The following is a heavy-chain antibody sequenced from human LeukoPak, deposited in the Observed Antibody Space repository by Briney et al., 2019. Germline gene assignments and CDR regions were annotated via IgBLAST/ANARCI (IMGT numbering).Heavy chain of an antibody. V-gene: IGHV5-51*01. CDR1: GYSFTSYW. Sequence: GESLKISCKGSGYSFTSYWIGWVRQMPGKGLEWMGIIYPGDSDTRYSPSFQGQVTISADKSISTAYLQWSSLKASDTAMYYCARQVGYCSGGSYYYDAFDIWGQGTVVTVSS. J-gene: IGHJ3*02. CDR2: IYPGDSDT. D-gene: IGHD2-15*01. CDR3: ARQVGYCSGGSYYYDAFDI.